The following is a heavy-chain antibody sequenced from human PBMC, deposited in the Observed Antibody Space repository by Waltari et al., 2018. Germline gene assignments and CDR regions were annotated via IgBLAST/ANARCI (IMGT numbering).Heavy chain of an antibody. J-gene: IGHJ6*03. CDR1: GGSISSYY. CDR3: ARLKPGAYYMDV. CDR2: IYYSGST. Sequence: QVQLQESGPGLVKPSETLSLTCTVSGGSISSYYWSWIRQPPGKGLEWIGYIYYSGSTNYNPSLKSRVTISVDTSKNQFSLKLSSVTAADTAVYYCARLKPGAYYMDVWGKGTTVTISS. V-gene: IGHV4-59*08. D-gene: IGHD3-10*01.